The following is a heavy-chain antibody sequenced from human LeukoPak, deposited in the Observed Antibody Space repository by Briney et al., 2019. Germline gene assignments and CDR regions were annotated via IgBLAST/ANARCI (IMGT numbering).Heavy chain of an antibody. CDR1: RGSISSSSYS. D-gene: IGHD5-18*01. Sequence: PSETLSLICTVSRGSISSSSYSWGWIRQPPGKGLEWIGSIYYSGSTYYNPSLKSRVTISVDTSKNQFSLKLSSVTAADTAVYYCARDRGIQLWNPFGYWGQGTLVTVSS. CDR2: IYYSGST. V-gene: IGHV4-39*07. CDR3: ARDRGIQLWNPFGY. J-gene: IGHJ4*02.